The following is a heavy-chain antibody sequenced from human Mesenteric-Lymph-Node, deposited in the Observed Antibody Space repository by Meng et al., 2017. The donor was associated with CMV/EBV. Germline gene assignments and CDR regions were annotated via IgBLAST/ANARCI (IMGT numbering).Heavy chain of an antibody. CDR3: ARQSDYGGNYYYFDY. D-gene: IGHD4/OR15-4a*01. V-gene: IGHV1-2*02. Sequence: ASVKVSCKASGYTFSDYHIHWVRQAPGQGLECLGWINPNSGGTNLAQKFQGRVTLTTDTSTNTAYMDLYSLRSDDTAVYYCARQSDYGGNYYYFDYWGQGALVPSPQ. CDR2: INPNSGGT. CDR1: GYTFSDYH. J-gene: IGHJ4*02.